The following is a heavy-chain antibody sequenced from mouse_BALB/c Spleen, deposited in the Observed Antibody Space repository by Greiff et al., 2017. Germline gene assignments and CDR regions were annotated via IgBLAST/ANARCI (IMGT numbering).Heavy chain of an antibody. J-gene: IGHJ1*01. CDR3: ASDYYGSSHWYFDV. CDR2: ISYSGST. CDR1: GDSITSGY. V-gene: IGHV3-8*02. Sequence: DVKLVESGPSLVKPSQSLSLTCSVTGDSITSGYLNWIRQFPGNKLEYMGYISYSGSTYYNPSLKSRISITRYTSKNQYYLQLNSVTTEDTATYYCASDYYGSSHWYFDVWGAGTTVTVSS. D-gene: IGHD1-1*01.